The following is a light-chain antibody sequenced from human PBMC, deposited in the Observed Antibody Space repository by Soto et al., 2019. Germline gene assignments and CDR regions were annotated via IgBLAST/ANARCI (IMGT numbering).Light chain of an antibody. J-gene: IGLJ3*02. V-gene: IGLV1-47*01. CDR3: AAWDDSLSAWL. Sequence: QPVLTQPPSASGTPGQRVTISCSGSSSNIGSTYVYWFQHLPGTAPRLLIYRNTQRPSGVPDRISGSKSGTSASLAISGLRSEDEADYYCAAWDDSLSAWLFGGGTKVTVL. CDR1: SSNIGSTY. CDR2: RNT.